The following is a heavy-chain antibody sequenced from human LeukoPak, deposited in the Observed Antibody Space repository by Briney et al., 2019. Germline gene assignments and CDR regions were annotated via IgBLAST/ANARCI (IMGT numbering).Heavy chain of an antibody. CDR1: VGTFSSYA. J-gene: IGHJ5*02. D-gene: IGHD2-2*01. CDR2: IIPIFGTA. Sequence: SVKVSCKASVGTFSSYAISWVRQAPGQGRECMARIIPIFGTANYAQKFQGRVTITTDESTSTAYMELSSLRSEDTAVYYCARAIDCSSTSCFSRVVNTWGQRTLVTVSS. V-gene: IGHV1-69*05. CDR3: ARAIDCSSTSCFSRVVNT.